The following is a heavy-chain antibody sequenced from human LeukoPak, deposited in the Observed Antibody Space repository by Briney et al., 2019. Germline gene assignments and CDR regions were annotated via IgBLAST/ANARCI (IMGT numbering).Heavy chain of an antibody. V-gene: IGHV3-30*18. CDR2: ISYDGSNK. CDR3: ANLFGGFDY. CDR1: GFTFSSYG. J-gene: IGHJ4*02. D-gene: IGHD3-10*01. Sequence: GRSLRLSCAASGFTFSSYGMHWVRQAPGKGLEWVAVISYDGSNKYYADSVKGRFTISRDKSKNTLYLQMNSLRVEDTAVYYCANLFGGFDYWGQGTLVTVSS.